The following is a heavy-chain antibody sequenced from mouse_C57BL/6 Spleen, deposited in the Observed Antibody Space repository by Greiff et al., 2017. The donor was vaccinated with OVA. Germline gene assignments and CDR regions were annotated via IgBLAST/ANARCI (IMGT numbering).Heavy chain of an antibody. J-gene: IGHJ4*01. CDR2: IYPGNSDT. D-gene: IGHD3-3*01. Sequence: VQLQQSGTVLARPGASVKMSCTTSGYTFTSYWMHWVKQRPGQGLEWIGAIYPGNSDTSYNQKFKSKATLTVDKSASTAYMQLSSLTSEDSAVYYCARGQRAMDYWGQGTSVTVSS. CDR1: GYTFTSYW. CDR3: ARGQRAMDY. V-gene: IGHV1-5*01.